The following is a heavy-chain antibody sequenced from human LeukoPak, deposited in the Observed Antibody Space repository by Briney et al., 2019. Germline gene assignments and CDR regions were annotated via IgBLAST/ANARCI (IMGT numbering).Heavy chain of an antibody. CDR1: GFTFSGYW. CDR2: ITSKSYEGTT. Sequence: GGSLRLSCAASGFTFSGYWMHWVRQAPGKGLEWVARITSKSYEGTTDYAAPVKGRFTISRDDSKNTLFLQMNSLKTEDTAVYYCTTIRSPAADMYYFDYWGQGTLVTVSS. CDR3: TTIRSPAADMYYFDY. V-gene: IGHV3-15*01. J-gene: IGHJ4*02. D-gene: IGHD2-2*01.